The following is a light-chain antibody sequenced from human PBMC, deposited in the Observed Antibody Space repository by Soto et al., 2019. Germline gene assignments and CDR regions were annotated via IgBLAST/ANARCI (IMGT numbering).Light chain of an antibody. CDR3: TSYIRSSTLDYV. J-gene: IGLJ1*01. CDR2: EVS. CDR1: SSDVGGYNY. Sequence: QSVLTQPASVSGSPGQPITISCTGTSSDVGGYNYVSWYQQYPGKAPKLMIYEVSNRPSGVSNRFSGSKSGNTASLTISGLQAEDEADYYCTSYIRSSTLDYVFGTGTKVTVL. V-gene: IGLV2-14*01.